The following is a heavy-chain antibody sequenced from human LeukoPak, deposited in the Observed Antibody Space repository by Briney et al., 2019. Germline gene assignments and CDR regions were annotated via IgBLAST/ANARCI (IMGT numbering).Heavy chain of an antibody. D-gene: IGHD5-18*01. CDR3: ARGGYSYGYMGYSDY. CDR1: GYTFTSYG. CDR2: ISAYTGST. Sequence: VASVKVSCKASGYTFTSYGISWVRQAPGQGLEWMGWISAYTGSTNYAQSLQGRVTMTTDTSTSTAYMELRSLRSDDTAVYYCARGGYSYGYMGYSDYWGQGTLVTASS. V-gene: IGHV1-18*01. J-gene: IGHJ4*02.